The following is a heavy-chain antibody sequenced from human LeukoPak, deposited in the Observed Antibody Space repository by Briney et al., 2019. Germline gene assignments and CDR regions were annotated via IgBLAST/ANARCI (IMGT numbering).Heavy chain of an antibody. V-gene: IGHV3-NL1*01. CDR1: GFAFSSYG. CDR3: AKYAPPTTVVTRFFDY. J-gene: IGHJ4*02. D-gene: IGHD4-23*01. Sequence: GGSLRLSCAASGFAFSSYGMHWVRQAPGKGLEWVSVIGSDGGGIQYADSVKGRFSISRDNSKNTLYLQMNSLRVEDTAVYYCAKYAPPTTVVTRFFDYWGQGTLVTVSS. CDR2: IGSDGGGI.